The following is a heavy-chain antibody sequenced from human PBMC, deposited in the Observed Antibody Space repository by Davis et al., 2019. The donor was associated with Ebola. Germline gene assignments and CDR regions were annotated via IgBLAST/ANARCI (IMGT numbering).Heavy chain of an antibody. D-gene: IGHD4-17*01. V-gene: IGHV3-48*04. J-gene: IGHJ4*02. CDR2: ISSSSNTR. CDR1: GFTFNTYG. CDR3: ARDLYGDYSFDY. Sequence: PGGSLRLSCAASGFTFNTYGMNWVRQAPGKGLEWVSYISSSSNTRYYADSVKGRFTISRDAAKNSLYLQMNSLRAEDTAVYYCARDLYGDYSFDYWGQGTLVTVSS.